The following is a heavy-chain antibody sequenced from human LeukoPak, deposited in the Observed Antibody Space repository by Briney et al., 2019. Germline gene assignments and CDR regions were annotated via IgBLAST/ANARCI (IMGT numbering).Heavy chain of an antibody. V-gene: IGHV3-53*01. CDR2: IYSGGST. J-gene: IGHJ4*02. Sequence: EGSLRLSCAASGFTVSSNYMSWVRQAPGKGLEWVSVIYSGGSTYYADSVKGRFTISRDNSKNTLYLQMNSLRAEDTAVYYCARAGSGLLPFDYWGQGTLVTVSS. D-gene: IGHD3-10*01. CDR3: ARAGSGLLPFDY. CDR1: GFTVSSNY.